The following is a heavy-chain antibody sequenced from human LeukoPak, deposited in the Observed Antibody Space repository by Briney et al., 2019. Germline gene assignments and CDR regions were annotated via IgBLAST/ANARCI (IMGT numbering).Heavy chain of an antibody. J-gene: IGHJ4*02. CDR2: IYSTGTT. V-gene: IGHV3-53*01. CDR3: ARTLWGLTLLSSDY. CDR1: GFTVRSNY. D-gene: IGHD3-16*01. Sequence: SGGSLRLSCAASGFTVRSNYISWVRQAPGKGLEWVSIIYSTGTTFYEDSVEGRFTISRDMSKNTVYLQMNSLRADDTAVYYCARTLWGLTLLSSDYWGQGTLVTVSS.